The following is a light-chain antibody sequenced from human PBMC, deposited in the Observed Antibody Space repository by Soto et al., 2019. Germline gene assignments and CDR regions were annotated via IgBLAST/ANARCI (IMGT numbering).Light chain of an antibody. Sequence: QSVLTQPPSVSGAPGQRVTSSCSGSSSNIGAGYDVNWYRQLPGTAPKLLIYGNSDRPSGVPDRFSGSKSGTSASLAITGLQAEDEADYFCQSYDHSLRTYVFGTGTKVTVL. CDR2: GNS. J-gene: IGLJ1*01. CDR1: SSNIGAGYD. CDR3: QSYDHSLRTYV. V-gene: IGLV1-40*01.